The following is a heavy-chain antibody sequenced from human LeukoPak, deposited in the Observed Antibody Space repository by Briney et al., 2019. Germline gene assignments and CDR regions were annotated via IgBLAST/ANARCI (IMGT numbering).Heavy chain of an antibody. J-gene: IGHJ4*02. CDR3: ASQKGDGYNR. Sequence: GGSLRLSCAASGFTFSSYGMSWVRQAPGKGLEWVANIKQDGSEKYYVDSVKGRFTISRDNAKNSLYLQMNSLRAEDTAVYYCASQKGDGYNRWGQGTLVTVSS. CDR1: GFTFSSYG. CDR2: IKQDGSEK. D-gene: IGHD5-24*01. V-gene: IGHV3-7*01.